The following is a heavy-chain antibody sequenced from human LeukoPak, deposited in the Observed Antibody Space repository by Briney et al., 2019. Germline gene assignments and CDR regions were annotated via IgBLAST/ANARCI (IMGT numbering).Heavy chain of an antibody. CDR3: AKEAGYYDLDY. J-gene: IGHJ4*02. D-gene: IGHD3-22*01. CDR2: ISYDGSNK. V-gene: IGHV3-30*18. CDR1: GFTFSSYS. Sequence: GGSLRLSCAASGFTFSSYSMTWVRQAPGKGLEWVAVISYDGSNKYYADSVKGRFTISRDNSKNTLYLQMNSLRAEDTAVYYCAKEAGYYDLDYWGQGTLVTVSS.